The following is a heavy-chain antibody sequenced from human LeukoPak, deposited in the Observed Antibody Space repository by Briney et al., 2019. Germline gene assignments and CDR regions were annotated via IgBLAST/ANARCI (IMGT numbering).Heavy chain of an antibody. Sequence: GGSLRLSCVASGFIFSNHAMHWVRQAPGKGLEWVAIISSGGRNAYYADSVRGRFSISRDNSKNTVYLQMNTLRSEDTAMYYCTKDRSQEAIYKGALDVWGQGTTVTVSS. CDR1: GFIFSNHA. CDR2: ISSGGRNA. CDR3: TKDRSQEAIYKGALDV. V-gene: IGHV3-30*04. D-gene: IGHD5-24*01. J-gene: IGHJ6*02.